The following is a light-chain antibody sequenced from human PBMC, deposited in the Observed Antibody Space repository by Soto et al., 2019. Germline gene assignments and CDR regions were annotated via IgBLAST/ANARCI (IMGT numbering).Light chain of an antibody. J-gene: IGKJ4*01. Sequence: DIQMTQSPSSLSASVGDRVTITCQASLDISIYLNWYQQKPGKAPKLLIYDASNLETGVPSRFSGSGSGTDFTFTISSLQPEDIATYYCQQYDNLPLTFGGGTKVDIK. CDR3: QQYDNLPLT. V-gene: IGKV1-33*01. CDR1: LDISIY. CDR2: DAS.